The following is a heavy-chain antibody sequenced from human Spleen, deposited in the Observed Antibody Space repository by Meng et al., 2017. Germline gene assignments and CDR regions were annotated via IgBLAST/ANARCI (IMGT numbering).Heavy chain of an antibody. J-gene: IGHJ5*01. Sequence: SETLSLTCTVSGDTITSSPYYWGWIRQSPGKGLEWIASIYYSGITNYNPSLQSRVTISVDTSTNQVSLKLTSVTAADTAVYYCARDRAIAAGGWFDSWGQGTLVTVSS. CDR1: GDTITSSPYY. V-gene: IGHV4-39*07. D-gene: IGHD6-13*01. CDR2: IYYSGIT. CDR3: ARDRAIAAGGWFDS.